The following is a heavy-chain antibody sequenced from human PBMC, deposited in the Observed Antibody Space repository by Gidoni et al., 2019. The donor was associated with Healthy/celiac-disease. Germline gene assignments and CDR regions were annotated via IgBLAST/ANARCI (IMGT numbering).Heavy chain of an antibody. D-gene: IGHD7-27*01. Sequence: QVQLVQSGAEVKKPGASVKVSCKVYGYTLTALSMHWVRQAPGKGLEWMGGFDPEDGETIYAQKFQGRVTMTEDTSTDTAYREMSSLRSEDTAVYYCATIRLTAANYYYYGMDVWGQGTTVTVSS. J-gene: IGHJ6*02. V-gene: IGHV1-24*01. CDR2: FDPEDGET. CDR3: ATIRLTAANYYYYGMDV. CDR1: GYTLTALS.